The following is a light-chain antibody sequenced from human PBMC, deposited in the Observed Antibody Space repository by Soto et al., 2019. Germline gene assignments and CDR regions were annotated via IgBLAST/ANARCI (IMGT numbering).Light chain of an antibody. V-gene: IGKV3-20*01. Sequence: DIGLTQSRGTLSSSPGERATLTCGASQSVINSYLAWYQQKPGQAPRLLMYLASSRATGIPDRFSGSGSGTDFTLTISGLEPEDFAVYYCQQYGSSPWTFGQGTKVEIK. CDR2: LAS. CDR3: QQYGSSPWT. CDR1: QSVINSY. J-gene: IGKJ1*01.